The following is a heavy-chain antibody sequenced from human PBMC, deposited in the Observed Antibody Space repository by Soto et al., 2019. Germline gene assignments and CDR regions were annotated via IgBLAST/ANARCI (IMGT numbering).Heavy chain of an antibody. CDR2: INHSGST. CDR1: GGSFSGYY. Sequence: ASETLSLTCAVYGGSFSGYYWSWIRQPPGKGLEWIGEINHSGSTNYNPSLKSRVTISVDTSKNQFSLKLSSVTAADTAVYYCARARVFDPWGQGTLVTVSS. V-gene: IGHV4-34*01. CDR3: ARARVFDP. J-gene: IGHJ5*02.